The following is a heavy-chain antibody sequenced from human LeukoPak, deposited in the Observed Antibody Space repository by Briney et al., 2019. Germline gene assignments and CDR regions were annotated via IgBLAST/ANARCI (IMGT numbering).Heavy chain of an antibody. D-gene: IGHD3-10*01. CDR1: GFSFSSYG. Sequence: GRSLRLSCAASGFSFSSYGMHWVRRAPGKGLEWVAVISYDGSKKDYVDAVKGRFTISRDNLKSTVYLEMNSLRTEDTAVYYCAPIPRSRGLDYFDYWGQGTLVTVSS. J-gene: IGHJ4*02. CDR3: APIPRSRGLDYFDY. V-gene: IGHV3-30*03. CDR2: ISYDGSKK.